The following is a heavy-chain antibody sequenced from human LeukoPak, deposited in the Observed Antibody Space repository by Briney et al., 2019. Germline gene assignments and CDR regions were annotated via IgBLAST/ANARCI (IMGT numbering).Heavy chain of an antibody. Sequence: SETLSLTCTVSGGSFRSSTYHGGWIRQPPGKGLEWIGTIFYTGSTYYYNPSLKSRVTISVDTSKNQFSLKLTSVTAADTAVYYCAIYITTAADYWGQGTLVTVSS. J-gene: IGHJ4*02. CDR3: AIYITTAADY. CDR2: IFYTGSTY. V-gene: IGHV4-39*01. D-gene: IGHD6-13*01. CDR1: GGSFRSSTYH.